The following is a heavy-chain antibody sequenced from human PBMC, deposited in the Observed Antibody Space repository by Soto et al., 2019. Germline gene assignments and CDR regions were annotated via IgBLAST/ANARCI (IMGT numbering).Heavy chain of an antibody. CDR3: ARVPGYSIGDL. V-gene: IGHV1-3*01. J-gene: IGHJ2*01. D-gene: IGHD2-15*01. Sequence: QVRLVLSGAEVMKPGASVKVSCKASGYTFTSYAMHWVRQAPGQRLEWMGWINAGNGNTKYSQKFQGRVTITRDTSASTVYMELSSLRSEDTAVYYCARVPGYSIGDLWGRGTLVTVSS. CDR1: GYTFTSYA. CDR2: INAGNGNT.